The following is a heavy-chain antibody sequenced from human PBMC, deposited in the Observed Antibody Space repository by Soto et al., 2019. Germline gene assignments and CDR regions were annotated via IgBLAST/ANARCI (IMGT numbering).Heavy chain of an antibody. CDR3: ARDFDFWSGHNTIDY. CDR2: ISAYNGNT. V-gene: IGHV1-18*03. D-gene: IGHD3-3*01. Sequence: ASVKVSCKASGYTFTSYGISWVRQAPGQGLEWMGWISAYNGNTNYAQKLQGRVTMTTDTSTSTAYMELRSLRSDDMAVYYCARDFDFWSGHNTIDYWGQGTLVTVSS. J-gene: IGHJ4*02. CDR1: GYTFTSYG.